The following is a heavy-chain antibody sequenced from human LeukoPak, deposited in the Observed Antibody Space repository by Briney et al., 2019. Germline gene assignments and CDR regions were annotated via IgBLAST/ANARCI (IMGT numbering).Heavy chain of an antibody. D-gene: IGHD3-10*01. V-gene: IGHV4-59*08. Sequence: SETLSLTCTVSGGSISSYYWSWIRQPPGKGLEWIGYIYYSGSTNYNPSLKNRVTISVDTSKNQFSLKLSSVTAADTAVYYCARQVRSMVRGVLGWFDPWGQGTLVTVSS. CDR1: GGSISSYY. CDR3: ARQVRSMVRGVLGWFDP. CDR2: IYYSGST. J-gene: IGHJ5*02.